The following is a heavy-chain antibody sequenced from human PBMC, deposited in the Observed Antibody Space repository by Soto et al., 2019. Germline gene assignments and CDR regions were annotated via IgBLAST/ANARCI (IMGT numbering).Heavy chain of an antibody. Sequence: QVKLEESGPGLVKPSGTLSLRCAVSGGSITNSNWWNWVRLTPEKGLAWIGQILPSGIANYNPSLATRVTMSVDTSKNQFSLILTSVTAADTALYFCAQSDYGDSNSQYFHYWGQGTLVTVSS. CDR3: AQSDYGDSNSQYFHY. V-gene: IGHV4-4*02. CDR1: GGSITNSNW. D-gene: IGHD4-17*01. J-gene: IGHJ4*02. CDR2: ILPSGIA.